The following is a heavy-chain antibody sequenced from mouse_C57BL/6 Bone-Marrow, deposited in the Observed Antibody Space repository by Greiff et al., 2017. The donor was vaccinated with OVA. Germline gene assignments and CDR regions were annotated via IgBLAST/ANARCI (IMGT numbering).Heavy chain of an antibody. V-gene: IGHV14-2*01. CDR1: GFNIKDYY. D-gene: IGHD2-2*01. CDR2: IDPEDGET. J-gene: IGHJ4*01. CDR3: ARNGYHSYYAMDY. Sequence: VHVKQSGAELVKPGASVKLSCTASGFNIKDYYMHWVKQRTEQGLEWIGRIDPEDGETKYAPKFKGKATITADTSSNTAYLQLSSLTSEDTAVYYCARNGYHSYYAMDYWGQGTSVTVSS.